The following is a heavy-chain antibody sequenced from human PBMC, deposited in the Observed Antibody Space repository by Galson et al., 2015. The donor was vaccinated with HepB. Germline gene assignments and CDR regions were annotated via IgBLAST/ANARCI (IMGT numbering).Heavy chain of an antibody. CDR1: GGTFSSYA. CDR2: IIPIFGTA. V-gene: IGHV1-69*01. Sequence: SCKASGGTFSSYAISWVRQAPGQGLEWMGGIIPIFGTANYAQKFQGRVTITADESTSTAYMELSSLRSEDTAVYYCARGRVGYGSGSYYNGYYYYGMDVWGQGTTVTVSS. CDR3: ARGRVGYGSGSYYNGYYYYGMDV. D-gene: IGHD3-10*01. J-gene: IGHJ6*02.